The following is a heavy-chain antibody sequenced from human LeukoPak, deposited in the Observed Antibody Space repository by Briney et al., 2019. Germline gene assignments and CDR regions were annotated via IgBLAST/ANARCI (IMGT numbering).Heavy chain of an antibody. CDR3: ARDRYSSGWYNDYYYYGMDV. Sequence: GGSLRLSCSISGVTFNNYYMSWIRQTPDRGLEWISYISNSADTIYYADSVKGRFTISRDNAKNSLYLQMNSLRAEDTAVYYCARDRYSSGWYNDYYYYGMDVWGQGTTVTVSS. V-gene: IGHV3-11*04. CDR1: GVTFNNYY. CDR2: ISNSADTI. J-gene: IGHJ6*02. D-gene: IGHD6-19*01.